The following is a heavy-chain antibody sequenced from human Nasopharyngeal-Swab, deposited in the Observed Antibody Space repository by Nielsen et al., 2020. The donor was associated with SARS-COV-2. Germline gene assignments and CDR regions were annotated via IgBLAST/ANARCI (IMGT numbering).Heavy chain of an antibody. J-gene: IGHJ2*01. Sequence: GESLKISCAASGFTFSSYSMNWVRQAPGKGLEWVSVIYSGGSTYYADSVKGRFIISRDNSKNTLYLQMNSLRAEDTAVYYCARVVFDSSGWYPAWYFDLWGRGTLVTVSS. D-gene: IGHD6-19*01. CDR3: ARVVFDSSGWYPAWYFDL. CDR1: GFTFSSYS. CDR2: IYSGGST. V-gene: IGHV3-53*01.